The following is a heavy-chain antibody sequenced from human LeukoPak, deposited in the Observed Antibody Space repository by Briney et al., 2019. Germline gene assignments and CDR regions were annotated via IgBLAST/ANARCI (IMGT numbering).Heavy chain of an antibody. V-gene: IGHV3-30*03. Sequence: PGGSLRLSCAASGFTFSSYGMHWVRQAPGKGLEWVAVISYDGSNKYYADSVKGRFTISRDNSKNTLYLQMNSLRAEDTAVYYCARDAPFERSLLAFDIWGQGTMVTVSS. D-gene: IGHD1-1*01. CDR1: GFTFSSYG. J-gene: IGHJ3*02. CDR3: ARDAPFERSLLAFDI. CDR2: ISYDGSNK.